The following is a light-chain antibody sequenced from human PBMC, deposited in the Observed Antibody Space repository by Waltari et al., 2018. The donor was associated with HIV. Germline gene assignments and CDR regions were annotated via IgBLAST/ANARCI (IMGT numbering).Light chain of an antibody. CDR3: QSYDNSVLWV. CDR1: SGSIASNY. V-gene: IGLV6-57*03. Sequence: NFMLTQPHSVSESPGKTVTISCTRSSGSIASNYVQWYQQRPGSAPTTVIYEDNQRPSGVPDRLSGSIDSSSNSASLTISGLKTEDEADYYCQSYDNSVLWVFGGGTKLTVL. J-gene: IGLJ3*02. CDR2: EDN.